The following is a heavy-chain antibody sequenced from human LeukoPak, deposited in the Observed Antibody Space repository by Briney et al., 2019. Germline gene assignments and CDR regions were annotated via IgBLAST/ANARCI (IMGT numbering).Heavy chain of an antibody. CDR1: GFTFGSYG. D-gene: IGHD3-22*01. Sequence: GGSLRLSCAASGFTFGSYGLSWVRQAPGKGPEWVSTISGSGHRTNYADSVKGRFTISRDNSKNTVFLQMNSLRAEDTALYYCAAGDYYDNSGYFLSYWGQGTLVTVSS. J-gene: IGHJ4*02. V-gene: IGHV3-23*01. CDR2: ISGSGHRT. CDR3: AAGDYYDNSGYFLSY.